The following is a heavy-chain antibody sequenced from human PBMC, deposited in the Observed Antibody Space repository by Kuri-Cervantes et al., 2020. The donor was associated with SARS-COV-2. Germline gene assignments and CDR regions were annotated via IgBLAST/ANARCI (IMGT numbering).Heavy chain of an antibody. D-gene: IGHD3-22*01. CDR1: GFTFSSYG. CDR2: ISYDGSNK. Sequence: GGSLRLSCAASGFTFSSYGMHWVRQAPGKGLEWVAVISYDGSNKYYADSVKGRFTISRDNSKNTLYLQMNSLRAEDTAVYYCAKGWLLHNWFDPWGQGTLVTVSS. V-gene: IGHV3-30*19. CDR3: AKGWLLHNWFDP. J-gene: IGHJ5*02.